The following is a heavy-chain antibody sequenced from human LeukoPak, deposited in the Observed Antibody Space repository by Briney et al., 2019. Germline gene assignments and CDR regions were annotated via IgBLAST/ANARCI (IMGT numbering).Heavy chain of an antibody. CDR3: ARLRGYYDAFDI. CDR2: IYYGGST. Sequence: SETLSLTCTVSGGSISSYYWSWIQQPPGKGLEWIGYIYYGGSTNYNPSLKSRVTISVNTSKNQFSLKLSSVTAADTAVYYCARLRGYYDAFDIWGQGTMVTVSS. J-gene: IGHJ3*02. D-gene: IGHD3-22*01. CDR1: GGSISSYY. V-gene: IGHV4-59*08.